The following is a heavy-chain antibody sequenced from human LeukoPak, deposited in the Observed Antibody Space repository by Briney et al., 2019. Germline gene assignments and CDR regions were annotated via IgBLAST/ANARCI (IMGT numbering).Heavy chain of an antibody. CDR3: ARGLRFLEWLPDTPNWFDP. CDR2: IKQDGSEK. V-gene: IGHV3-7*01. CDR1: GFTFSNYW. D-gene: IGHD3-3*01. Sequence: GSLRLSCAASGFTFSNYWMSWVRQAPGKGLEWVANIKQDGSEKYYVDSVKGRFTISRDNAKNSLYLQMNSLRAEDTAVYYCARGLRFLEWLPDTPNWFDPWGQGTLVTVSS. J-gene: IGHJ5*02.